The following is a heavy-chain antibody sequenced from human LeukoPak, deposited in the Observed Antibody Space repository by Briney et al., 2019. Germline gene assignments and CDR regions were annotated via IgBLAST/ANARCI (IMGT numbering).Heavy chain of an antibody. D-gene: IGHD2-2*01. V-gene: IGHV3-23*01. CDR3: AKDPGVVPAHYFDC. J-gene: IGHJ4*02. CDR1: GFTFSSYA. Sequence: GESLKISCAASGFTFSSYAMNWVRQAPGKGLEWVSATGSTGVSTFYADSVKGRFTVSRDNSKNTLSLQMNSLRAEDTAVYYCAKDPGVVPAHYFDCWGQGILVTVSS. CDR2: TGSTGVST.